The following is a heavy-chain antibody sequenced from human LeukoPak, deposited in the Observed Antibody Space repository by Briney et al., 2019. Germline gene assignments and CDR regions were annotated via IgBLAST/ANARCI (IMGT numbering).Heavy chain of an antibody. Sequence: GGSLRLSCAASRFTFTNAWMSWVRQAPGKGLEWVGRIKSKTDGGTTDYAAPVKGRFTISRDDSKNTLYLQMNSLKTEDTAVYYCTIGRVDCTSTSCSHGIDYWGQGILVTVSS. CDR3: TIGRVDCTSTSCSHGIDY. CDR1: RFTFTNAW. V-gene: IGHV3-15*01. D-gene: IGHD2-2*01. J-gene: IGHJ4*02. CDR2: IKSKTDGGTT.